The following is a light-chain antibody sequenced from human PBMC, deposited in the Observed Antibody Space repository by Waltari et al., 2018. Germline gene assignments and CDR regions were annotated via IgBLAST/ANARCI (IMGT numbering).Light chain of an antibody. CDR1: QSVKSGY. J-gene: IGKJ1*01. Sequence: EIVLTQSPGTLSLPPGERATLSCRASQSVKSGYLAWFQQKPGQAPRLLIYGASTRATGIPDRFSGTGSGTDFTLTISRLEPEDFAVYFCQLYGSSPPWTFGQGTKVKV. V-gene: IGKV3-20*01. CDR2: GAS. CDR3: QLYGSSPPWT.